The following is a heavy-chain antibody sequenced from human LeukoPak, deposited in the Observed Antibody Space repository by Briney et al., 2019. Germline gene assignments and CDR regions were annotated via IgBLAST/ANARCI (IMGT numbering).Heavy chain of an antibody. Sequence: PGGTLRLSCAASGFTLRSYGVNWVRQAAGKGLEWVSAISGSSGSTYYADSVKGRFTISRDNSKNTLYLQMNSLRAEDTAVYYCARDPYSGSYGADYYYYMDVWGKGTTVTISS. CDR3: ARDPYSGSYGADYYYYMDV. CDR1: GFTLRSYG. J-gene: IGHJ6*03. CDR2: ISGSSGST. V-gene: IGHV3-23*01. D-gene: IGHD1-26*01.